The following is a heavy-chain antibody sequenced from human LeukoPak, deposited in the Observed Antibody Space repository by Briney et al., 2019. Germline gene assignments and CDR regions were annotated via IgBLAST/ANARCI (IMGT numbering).Heavy chain of an antibody. D-gene: IGHD3-10*01. CDR3: ARSSRTYGSGSDY. Sequence: ASVKVSCKASGYTFTSYYMYWVRQAPGQGLEWMGWINPNSGGTNYAQKFQGWVTMTRDTSISTAYMELSRLRSDDTAVYYCARSSRTYGSGSDYWGQGTLVTVSS. CDR2: INPNSGGT. J-gene: IGHJ4*02. V-gene: IGHV1-2*04. CDR1: GYTFTSYY.